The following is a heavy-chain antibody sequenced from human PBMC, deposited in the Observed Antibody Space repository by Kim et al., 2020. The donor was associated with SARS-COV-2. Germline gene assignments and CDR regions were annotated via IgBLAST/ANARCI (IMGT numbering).Heavy chain of an antibody. V-gene: IGHV3-74*03. D-gene: IGHD3-9*01. CDR3: ASSEPIIFGTLKFDP. CDR1: GFRFSTSW. CDR2: VDPYGGLR. Sequence: GGSLRLSCAASGFRFSTSWMHWVRQAPGKGLVWVSRVDPYGGLRTYPDSVKGRFTISRDNAKNTLYLQMNSLRVEDTAVYYCASSEPIIFGTLKFDPWGRGTLDTVS. J-gene: IGHJ5*02.